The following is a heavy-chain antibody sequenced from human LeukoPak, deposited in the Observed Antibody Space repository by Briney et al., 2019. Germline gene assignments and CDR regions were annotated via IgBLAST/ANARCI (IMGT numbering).Heavy chain of an antibody. CDR3: ARDSQIPDY. D-gene: IGHD2-21*01. V-gene: IGHV3-21*01. J-gene: IGHJ4*02. CDR2: ISSSSSYI. CDR1: GFTVSSNS. Sequence: PGGSLRLSCTVSGFTVSSNSMSWVRQAPGKGLEWVSSISSSSSYIYYADSVKGRFTISRDNAKNSLYLQMNSLRAEDTAVYYCARDSQIPDYWGQGTLVTVSS.